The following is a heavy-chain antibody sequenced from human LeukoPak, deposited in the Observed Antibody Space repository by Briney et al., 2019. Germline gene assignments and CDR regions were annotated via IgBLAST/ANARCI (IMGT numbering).Heavy chain of an antibody. CDR1: GGSISSDTYY. Sequence: SQTLSLTCIVSGGSISSDTYYWSWTRQPAGKGLDWIGRIHASGSTNYNPSLRGRFSISVDTSKNQFSLHLSSVTAADTAVYFCARDTTMINNYYYYTDVWGKGTTVTVSS. CDR3: ARDTTMINNYYYYTDV. V-gene: IGHV4-61*02. CDR2: IHASGST. J-gene: IGHJ6*03. D-gene: IGHD5-18*01.